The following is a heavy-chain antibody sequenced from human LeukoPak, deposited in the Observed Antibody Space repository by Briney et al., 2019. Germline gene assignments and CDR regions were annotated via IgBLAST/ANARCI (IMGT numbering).Heavy chain of an antibody. D-gene: IGHD6-13*01. J-gene: IGHJ5*01. V-gene: IGHV4-59*12. CDR1: GGSISSYY. Sequence: SETLSLTCTVSGGSISSYYWSWIRQPPGKGLECIGYISYNGSTYYNPSLKSRLSISIDTSRNQFSLKLNSVTAADTAVYHCARSYTSSWYWFDSWGQGTVVTVSS. CDR2: ISYNGST. CDR3: ARSYTSSWYWFDS.